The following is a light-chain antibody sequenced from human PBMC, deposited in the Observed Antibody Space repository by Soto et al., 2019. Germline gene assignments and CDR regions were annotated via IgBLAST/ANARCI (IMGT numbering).Light chain of an antibody. CDR2: DVS. CDR1: YRDVGGYNY. V-gene: IGLV2-14*01. CDR3: SSYTSSSSKV. J-gene: IGLJ1*01. Sequence: QSALTQPASVSGSPGQSITISCTGTYRDVGGYNYVAWYQQYPGKAPKLMIYDVSFRPSGVSNRFSGSKSDITASLTISGLQAEDEADYYCSSYTSSSSKVFGTGTKVTVL.